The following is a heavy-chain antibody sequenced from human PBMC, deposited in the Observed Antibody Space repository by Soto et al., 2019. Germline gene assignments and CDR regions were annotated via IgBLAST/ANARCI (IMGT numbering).Heavy chain of an antibody. J-gene: IGHJ4*02. CDR3: ARHTPAISISDH. D-gene: IGHD2-15*01. V-gene: IGHV4-39*01. CDR2: IYYSGST. Sequence: SDTLSLTCTVSGGSISSSSYYWGWIRQPPGKGLEWIGSIYYSGSTYYNPSLKSRVTISVDTSKNQFSLKLSSVTAADTAVYYCARHTPAISISDHWGQGTLVTVS. CDR1: GGSISSSSYY.